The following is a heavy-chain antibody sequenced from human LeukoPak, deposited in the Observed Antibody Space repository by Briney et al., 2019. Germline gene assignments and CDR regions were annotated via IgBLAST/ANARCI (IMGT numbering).Heavy chain of an antibody. Sequence: GGSLRLSCAASGFTFSSYWMHWVRQAPGKGLVWVSRINSDGTTTSYADSVKGRFTISRDNAENTLYLQMGSLRAEDMAVYYCARRVRSGYSNYFDYWGQGTLVTVSS. V-gene: IGHV3-74*01. CDR2: INSDGTTT. CDR1: GFTFSSYW. CDR3: ARRVRSGYSNYFDY. D-gene: IGHD3-3*01. J-gene: IGHJ4*02.